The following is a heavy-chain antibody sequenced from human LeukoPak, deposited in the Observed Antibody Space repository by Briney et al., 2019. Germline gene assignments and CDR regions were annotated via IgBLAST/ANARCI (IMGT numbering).Heavy chain of an antibody. V-gene: IGHV5-51*01. Sequence: NLGESLKISCKGSGYSFTSYWIGWVRQMPGKGLEWMGIIYPGDSDTRYSPSFQGQVTISADKSVSTAYLQWSSLKASDTAMYYCARVVYAVPYYFDYWGQGTLVTVSS. CDR2: IYPGDSDT. CDR1: GYSFTSYW. D-gene: IGHD2-8*02. CDR3: ARVVYAVPYYFDY. J-gene: IGHJ4*02.